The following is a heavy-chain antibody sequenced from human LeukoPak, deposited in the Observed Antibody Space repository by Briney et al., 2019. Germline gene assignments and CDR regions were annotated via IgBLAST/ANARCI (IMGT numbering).Heavy chain of an antibody. D-gene: IGHD3-9*01. CDR2: IYPSGAT. V-gene: IGHV4-61*02. CDR1: GGSISSGPYY. CDR3: ARWNNDVLTGYYDSFDY. Sequence: SQTLSLTCSVSGGSISSGPYYSGWNRQPAGKGLEWIGRIYPSGATNYNPSLKSRVTISIDTSANQFSLKLNSVTAADTAVYFCARWNNDVLTGYYDSFDYWGQGILVTVSS. J-gene: IGHJ4*02.